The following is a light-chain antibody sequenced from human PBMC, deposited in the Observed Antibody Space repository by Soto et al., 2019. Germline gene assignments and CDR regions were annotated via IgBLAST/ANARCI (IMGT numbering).Light chain of an antibody. J-gene: IGLJ2*01. CDR1: SSDVGGYNY. CDR2: EVS. CDR3: SSYTTSSTPVV. V-gene: IGLV2-14*01. Sequence: QSALTQPASVSGSPGQSITIACTGTSSDVGGYNYVSWYQQHPGKAPKVMIYEVSHRPSGVSDRFSGSKSGNTASLTISGLQAEDEAGYYCSSYTTSSTPVVFGGGTQLTVL.